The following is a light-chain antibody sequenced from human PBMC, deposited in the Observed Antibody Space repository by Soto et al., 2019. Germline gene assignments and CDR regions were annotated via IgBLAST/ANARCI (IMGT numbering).Light chain of an antibody. CDR1: SSDVGGYNY. CDR3: SSYTSSFTVV. V-gene: IGLV2-14*01. Sequence: QSALTQPASVSGSHGQSNTISCTGTSSDVGGYNYVSWYQQHPGKAPKLMIYEVSNRPSGVSNRFSGSKSGNTASLTISGLQAEDEADYYCSSYTSSFTVVFGGGTKLTVL. J-gene: IGLJ2*01. CDR2: EVS.